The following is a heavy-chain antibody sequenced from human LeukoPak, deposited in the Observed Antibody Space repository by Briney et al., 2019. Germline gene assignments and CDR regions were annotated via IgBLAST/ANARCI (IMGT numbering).Heavy chain of an antibody. D-gene: IGHD3-10*01. V-gene: IGHV1-18*01. Sequence: ASVKVSCKASGYTFTSYGISWVRQAPGQGLEWTGWISAYNGNTNYAQKLQGRVTMTTDTSTSTAYMELRSLRSDDTAVYYCATVRIGELLYNWFDPWGQGTLVTVSS. CDR1: GYTFTSYG. J-gene: IGHJ5*02. CDR2: ISAYNGNT. CDR3: ATVRIGELLYNWFDP.